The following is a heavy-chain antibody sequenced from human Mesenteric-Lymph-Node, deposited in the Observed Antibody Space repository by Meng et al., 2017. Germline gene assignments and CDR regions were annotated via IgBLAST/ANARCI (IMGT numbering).Heavy chain of an antibody. Sequence: GESLKISCVASAFTFSSYSMSWVRQAPGKGLEWVSAVSGSGDYTYYADSVKGRFTVSRDNSKNTLYLEVNSLRAEDTAVYYCAKDHLNYYDGSGYYYDAFDIWGQGTVVTVSS. CDR3: AKDHLNYYDGSGYYYDAFDI. V-gene: IGHV3-23*01. CDR1: AFTFSSYS. CDR2: VSGSGDYT. J-gene: IGHJ3*02. D-gene: IGHD3-22*01.